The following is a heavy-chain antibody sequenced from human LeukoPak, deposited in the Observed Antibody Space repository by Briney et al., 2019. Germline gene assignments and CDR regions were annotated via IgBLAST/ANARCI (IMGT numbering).Heavy chain of an antibody. V-gene: IGHV4-59*08. J-gene: IGHJ4*02. D-gene: IGHD6-13*01. CDR3: ARRRGWKQQPVYFDY. CDR2: LFHSGTP. CDR1: GGSISSYY. Sequence: PSETLSLTCTVSGGSISSYYWSWIRQPPGKGLEWNGYLFHSGTPRYNPSLKSRVTISADTSKNQFFLTLNSTTAADTAVYFCARRRGWKQQPVYFDYWGQGTLATVSS.